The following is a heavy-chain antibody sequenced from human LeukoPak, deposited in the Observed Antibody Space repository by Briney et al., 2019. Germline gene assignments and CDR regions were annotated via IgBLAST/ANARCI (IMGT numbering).Heavy chain of an antibody. CDR3: ARERYYYDSSGEFDY. Sequence: GRSLRLSCVASGFTFSTYAMHWVRQAPGKGLEWVAVISFDGSNTYYADSVKGRFTISRDNSKSTLDLQMNSLRVEDMAVYYCARERYYYDSSGEFDYWGQGTLVTVSS. CDR2: ISFDGSNT. J-gene: IGHJ4*02. V-gene: IGHV3-30-3*01. D-gene: IGHD3-22*01. CDR1: GFTFSTYA.